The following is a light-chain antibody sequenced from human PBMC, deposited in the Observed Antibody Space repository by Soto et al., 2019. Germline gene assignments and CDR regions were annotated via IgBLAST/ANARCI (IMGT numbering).Light chain of an antibody. CDR2: STG. J-gene: IGLJ3*02. Sequence: QAVVTREPSLTVSPGGTVTLTCASSTGAVTSAYYPNWFQQKPGEAPTTLIYSTGNKHTWTPARFSGSLLGGKAALTLSGVQPEDEAEYYCLLYYGGAWVFGGGTKVTVL. V-gene: IGLV7-43*01. CDR1: TGAVTSAYY. CDR3: LLYYGGAWV.